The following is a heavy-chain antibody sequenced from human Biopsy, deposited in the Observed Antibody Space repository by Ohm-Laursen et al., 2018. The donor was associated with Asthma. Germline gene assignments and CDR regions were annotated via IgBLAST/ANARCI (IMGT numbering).Heavy chain of an antibody. CDR1: GFTVSRDH. CDR2: IYSGGTS. CDR3: ARGDSRGWSHYYFDY. Sequence: GSLRLSCAASGFTVSRDHMFWVRQAPGKGLEWVSVIYSGGTSHTADSVRGRFTISRDFSKNTLHLQMHSLRVEDTAVYYCARGDSRGWSHYYFDYWGQGTLVTVSS. J-gene: IGHJ4*02. V-gene: IGHV3-53*01. D-gene: IGHD6-19*01.